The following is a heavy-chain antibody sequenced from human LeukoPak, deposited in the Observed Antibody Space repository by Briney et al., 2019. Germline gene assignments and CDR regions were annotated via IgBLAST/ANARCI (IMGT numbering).Heavy chain of an antibody. D-gene: IGHD6-13*01. V-gene: IGHV3-30*04. CDR1: GFTFSSYA. J-gene: IGHJ4*02. CDR2: ISYDGSDK. CDR3: ARDDVAAAGTGSFDY. Sequence: PGRSLRLSCAASGFTFSSYAMHWVRQAAGKGLEWVTVISYDGSDKYYADSVKGRFTISRDNSKNTLYLQMNSLRAEDTAVYYCARDDVAAAGTGSFDYWGQGTLVTVSS.